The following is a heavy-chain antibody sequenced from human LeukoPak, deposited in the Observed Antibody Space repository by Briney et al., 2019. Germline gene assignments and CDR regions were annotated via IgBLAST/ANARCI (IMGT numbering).Heavy chain of an antibody. CDR3: ARDPGGIVVVVAATGGNWFDP. CDR2: INPNSGGT. J-gene: IGHJ5*02. Sequence: ASVKVSCKASGYTFTGYYMHWVRQAPGQGLEWMGWINPNSGGTNYAQKSQGRVTMTRDTSISTAYMELSRLRSDDTAVYYCARDPGGIVVVVAATGGNWFDPWGQGTLVTVSS. D-gene: IGHD2-15*01. V-gene: IGHV1-2*02. CDR1: GYTFTGYY.